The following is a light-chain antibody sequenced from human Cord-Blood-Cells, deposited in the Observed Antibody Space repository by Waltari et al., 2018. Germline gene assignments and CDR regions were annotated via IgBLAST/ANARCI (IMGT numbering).Light chain of an antibody. CDR3: QQYGSSPHT. V-gene: IGKV3-20*01. Sequence: EIVLTQSPGTLSLSQGERATLSCRASQSVSSSYLAWYQQKPGQAPRLLIYGASIRATGIPDRFSGSGSGTDFTLTISRLEPEDFAVYYCQQYGSSPHTFGQGTKLEIK. J-gene: IGKJ2*01. CDR1: QSVSSSY. CDR2: GAS.